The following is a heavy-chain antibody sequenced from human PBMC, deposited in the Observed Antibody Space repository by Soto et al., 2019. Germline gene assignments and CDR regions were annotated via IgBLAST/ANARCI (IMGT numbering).Heavy chain of an antibody. V-gene: IGHV4-59*12. CDR1: GGSISSYY. Sequence: SETLSLTCTVSGGSISSYYWSWIRQPPGKGLEWIGYIYYSGSTNYNPSLKSRVTISVDTSKNQFSLKLSSVTAADTAVYYCARETPLSGYYPGWFDPWGQGTLVTVSS. D-gene: IGHD3-3*01. CDR2: IYYSGST. J-gene: IGHJ5*02. CDR3: ARETPLSGYYPGWFDP.